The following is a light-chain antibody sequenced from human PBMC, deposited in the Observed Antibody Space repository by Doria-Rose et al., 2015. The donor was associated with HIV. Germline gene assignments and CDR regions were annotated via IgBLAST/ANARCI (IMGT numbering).Light chain of an antibody. V-gene: IGLV1-51*02. CDR3: GTWDGSLSAGAV. J-gene: IGLJ1*01. Sequence: QNVTISCSGSTSNIGKNFVSWYQQLPGTAPKLLIYENSRRPSGTPDRFSGSKSGTSATLAITGLQTGDEADYYCGTWDGSLSAGAVIGTGTKVTVL. CDR2: ENS. CDR1: TSNIGKNF.